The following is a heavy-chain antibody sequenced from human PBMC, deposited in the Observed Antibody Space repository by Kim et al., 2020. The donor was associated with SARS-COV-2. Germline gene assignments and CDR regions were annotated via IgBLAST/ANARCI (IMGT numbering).Heavy chain of an antibody. CDR1: GFTFSSYE. Sequence: GGSLRLSCAASGFTFSSYEMHWVRQATGKGLEWVSGIGTTGDTYYADSVKGRFTISRENAKNSFYLQMYGLRAGDTAVYYCARGVIMVRGAPHRYFDLWGRGTLVTVSS. CDR3: ARGVIMVRGAPHRYFDL. V-gene: IGHV3-13*01. D-gene: IGHD3-10*01. J-gene: IGHJ2*01. CDR2: IGTTGDT.